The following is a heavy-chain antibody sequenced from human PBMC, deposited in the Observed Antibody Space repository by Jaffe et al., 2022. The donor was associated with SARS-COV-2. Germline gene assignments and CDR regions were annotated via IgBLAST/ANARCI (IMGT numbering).Heavy chain of an antibody. CDR1: GGSISSYY. V-gene: IGHV4-59*01. CDR3: ARGLVWRKSGMDV. Sequence: QVQLQESGPGLVKPSETLSLTCTVSGGSISSYYWSWIRQPPGKGLEWIGYIYYSGSTNYNPSLKSRVTISVDTSKNQFSLKLSSVTAADTAVYYCARGLVWRKSGMDVWGQGTTVTVSS. J-gene: IGHJ6*02. D-gene: IGHD3-16*01. CDR2: IYYSGST.